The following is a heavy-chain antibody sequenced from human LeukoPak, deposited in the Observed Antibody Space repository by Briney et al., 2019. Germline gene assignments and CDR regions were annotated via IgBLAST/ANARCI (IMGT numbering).Heavy chain of an antibody. D-gene: IGHD1-20*01. CDR3: ARGITGRRAFDY. CDR2: ISSSGTTI. J-gene: IGHJ4*02. V-gene: IGHV3-48*04. CDR1: GFTFSSYW. Sequence: ESGGSLRLSCAASGFTFSSYWMSWVRQAPGKGLEWVSYISSSGTTIYYVDSVKGRFTISRDNAKNSLYLQMNSLRAEDTAVYYCARGITGRRAFDYWGQGTLATVSS.